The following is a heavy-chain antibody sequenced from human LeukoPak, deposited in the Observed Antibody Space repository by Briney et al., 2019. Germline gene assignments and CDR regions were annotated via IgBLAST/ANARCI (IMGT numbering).Heavy chain of an antibody. CDR2: TSYSGNT. V-gene: IGHV4-59*08. J-gene: IGHJ1*01. CDR3: ARHLSSSGNGFQY. D-gene: IGHD6-25*01. Sequence: PSETLSLTCTVSDDSISSYYWSWIRQPPGKGLEWIGYTSYSGNTNHNPSLKSRVTVSLDTSKNQFSLKVNSVTAADTAVYYCARHLSSSGNGFQYWGKGTLVTVSS. CDR1: DDSISSYY.